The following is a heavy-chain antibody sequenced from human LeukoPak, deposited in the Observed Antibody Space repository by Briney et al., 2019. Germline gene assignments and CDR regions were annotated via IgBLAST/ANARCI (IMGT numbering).Heavy chain of an antibody. CDR3: AKLAARVLLWFGES. D-gene: IGHD3-10*01. J-gene: IGHJ4*02. CDR2: ISGSGAST. V-gene: IGHV3-23*01. CDR1: GFTFSSYA. Sequence: GGSLRLSCAASGFTFSSYAMSWVHQAPGKGLEWVSAISGSGASTYYADSVKGRFTISRDNSKNTLYLQMNSLRAEDTAVYYCAKLAARVLLWFGESWGQGTLVTVSS.